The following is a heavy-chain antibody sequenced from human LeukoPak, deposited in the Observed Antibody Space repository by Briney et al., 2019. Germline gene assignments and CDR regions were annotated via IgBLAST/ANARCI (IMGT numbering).Heavy chain of an antibody. CDR3: AHQVPPNDEYFDH. CDR1: GFTFSSYS. Sequence: GGSLRVSCVASGFTFSSYSMHWVRQAPGEGLEWLSGISNTGRATDYADSIKGRFTISRDNSKNTVFLQMNSLRAEDTAEYFCAHQVPPNDEYFDHWGQGTLVTVSS. V-gene: IGHV3-23*01. CDR2: ISNTGRAT. J-gene: IGHJ1*01.